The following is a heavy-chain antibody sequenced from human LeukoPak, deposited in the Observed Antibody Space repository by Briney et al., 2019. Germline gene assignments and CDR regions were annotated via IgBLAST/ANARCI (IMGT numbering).Heavy chain of an antibody. J-gene: IGHJ4*02. CDR2: IYYSRST. V-gene: IGHV4-31*03. CDR1: GGSISSGGYY. Sequence: SETLSLTCTVSGGSISSGGYYWIWIRPHPGKDLEWVGYIYYSRSTYYNPSLKSRVTISVDTSKNQFSLKLSSVTAADTAVYYCARGLTQYDSSGYSYYFDYWGQGTLVTVSS. D-gene: IGHD3-22*01. CDR3: ARGLTQYDSSGYSYYFDY.